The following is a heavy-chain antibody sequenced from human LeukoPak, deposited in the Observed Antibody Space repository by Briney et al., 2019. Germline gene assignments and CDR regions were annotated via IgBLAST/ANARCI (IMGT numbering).Heavy chain of an antibody. Sequence: GESLKISCKGSGYSFTSYWIGWVRQMPGKGLEWMGIIYPGDSDTRYSLSFRGQVTISADESISTAYLQWSSLKVSDTAMYYCASTSSTNGYYYYYMDVWGKGTTVTVSS. CDR2: IYPGDSDT. CDR1: GYSFTSYW. J-gene: IGHJ6*03. V-gene: IGHV5-51*01. D-gene: IGHD2-2*01. CDR3: ASTSSTNGYYYYYMDV.